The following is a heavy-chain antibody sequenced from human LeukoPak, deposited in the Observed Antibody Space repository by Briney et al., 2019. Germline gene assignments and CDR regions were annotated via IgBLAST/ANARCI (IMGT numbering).Heavy chain of an antibody. CDR3: ARGGPKGGYDRFDY. J-gene: IGHJ4*02. D-gene: IGHD5-12*01. Sequence: GRSLRLSCAASGFTFSSYAMHWVRQAPGKGLEWVALISYDGTNKYYADSVKGRFTISRDNSKNTLYLQMNSLRAEDTAVYYCARGGPKGGYDRFDYWGQGTLVTVSS. V-gene: IGHV3-30*04. CDR1: GFTFSSYA. CDR2: ISYDGTNK.